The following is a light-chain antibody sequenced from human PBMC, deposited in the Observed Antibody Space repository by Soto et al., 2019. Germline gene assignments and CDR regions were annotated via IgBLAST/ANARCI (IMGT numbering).Light chain of an antibody. Sequence: QTVVTQEPSLTVSPGGTVTLTCASSTGPVTTSHYPNWFQQKPGQPPRSLIYSTTNTHSWTPARFPGSLLGGKAALTLSGVLPEDEADYYCVLYYGGAHVVFGGGTKLTVL. CDR2: STT. CDR3: VLYYGGAHVV. J-gene: IGLJ2*01. CDR1: TGPVTTSHY. V-gene: IGLV7-43*01.